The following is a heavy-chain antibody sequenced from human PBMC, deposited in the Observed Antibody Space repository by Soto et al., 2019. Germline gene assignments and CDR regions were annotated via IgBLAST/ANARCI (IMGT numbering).Heavy chain of an antibody. J-gene: IGHJ4*02. D-gene: IGHD3-3*01. V-gene: IGHV4-59*01. CDR2: IYYSGST. CDR3: ARGQVGVGTNDY. CDR1: GGSISSYY. Sequence: PSETLSLTCTVSGGSISSYYWSWIRQPPGKGLEWIGYIYYSGSTNYNPSLKSRVTISVDTSKNQFSLKLSSVTAADTAVYYCARGQVGVGTNDYWGQGTLVTVSS.